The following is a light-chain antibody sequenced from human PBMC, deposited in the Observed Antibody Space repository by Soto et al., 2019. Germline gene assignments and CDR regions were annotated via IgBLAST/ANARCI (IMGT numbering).Light chain of an antibody. J-gene: IGKJ5*01. Sequence: DIVLTQSPGTLSLSPGERATRSCSASQSVSSSYLAWYQQKPGQAPGLLIYGASSRATGIPDRFSGSGSGTDFTLTISRLEPEEFAVYYCQQYGTSPITFGQVTRGEIK. CDR2: GAS. V-gene: IGKV3-20*01. CDR3: QQYGTSPIT. CDR1: QSVSSSY.